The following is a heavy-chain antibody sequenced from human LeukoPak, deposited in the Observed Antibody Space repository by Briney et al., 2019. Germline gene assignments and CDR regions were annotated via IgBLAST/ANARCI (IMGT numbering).Heavy chain of an antibody. CDR2: IGSSSSYI. D-gene: IGHD5-12*01. J-gene: IGHJ4*02. CDR1: GFAFSSYS. CDR3: ALLHGGYDPGAY. V-gene: IGHV3-21*01. Sequence: PGGSLRLSCAASGFAFSSYSMNWVRQAPGKGLEWVSSIGSSSSYIYYADSVKGRFTISRDNAKNSLYLQMNSLRAEDTAVYYCALLHGGYDPGAYWGQGTLVTVSS.